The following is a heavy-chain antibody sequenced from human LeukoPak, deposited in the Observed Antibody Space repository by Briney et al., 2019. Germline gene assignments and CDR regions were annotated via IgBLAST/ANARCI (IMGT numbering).Heavy chain of an antibody. V-gene: IGHV1-18*01. J-gene: IGHJ4*02. D-gene: IGHD3-10*01. Sequence: ASVSVSCTASGYTFTIYGISWVRQAPGQGLEWVGWISAYNGNTNYAQKLQGRVTMTTDTSTSTAYMELRSLRSDNTAVYYCARVPGRWFGGQGVDYWGQGTLVTVSS. CDR2: ISAYNGNT. CDR3: ARVPGRWFGGQGVDY. CDR1: GYTFTIYG.